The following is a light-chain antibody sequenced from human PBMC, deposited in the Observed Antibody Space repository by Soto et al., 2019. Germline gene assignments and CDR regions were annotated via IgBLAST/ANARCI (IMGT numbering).Light chain of an antibody. CDR3: QQYNHWWT. Sequence: EIVMTQSPATLSVSPGERATLSCWASQSVSSNLAWYQHKPGQAPRLLIYGTSTRATGVPGRFSGAGSGTEFTLTISSLQSEDSAVYYCQQYNHWWTFGQGTKVESK. J-gene: IGKJ1*01. CDR2: GTS. CDR1: QSVSSN. V-gene: IGKV3-15*01.